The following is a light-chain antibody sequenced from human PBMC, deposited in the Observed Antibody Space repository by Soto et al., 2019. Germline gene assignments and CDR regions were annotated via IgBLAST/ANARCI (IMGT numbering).Light chain of an antibody. V-gene: IGKV1-39*01. Sequence: DIQMTQSPSSLSASVGDRVTITCRASQSISSYLNWYQQKPGKDPKLLIYAASSLQSGVPSRFSGSGSGTDFTLTISSLQPEDFATYYSQQSYSTPLTFGGGTKVEIK. J-gene: IGKJ4*01. CDR1: QSISSY. CDR3: QQSYSTPLT. CDR2: AAS.